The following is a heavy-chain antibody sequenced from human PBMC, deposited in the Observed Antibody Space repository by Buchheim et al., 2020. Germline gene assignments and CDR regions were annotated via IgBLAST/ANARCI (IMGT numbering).Heavy chain of an antibody. CDR1: GFSFSSYA. D-gene: IGHD2-15*01. CDR3: VKGTLPYCSGGICYPLDY. Sequence: EVQLLDSGGGLVQPGGSLRLSCATSGFSFSSYAVSWVRQAPGKRLEWVSSISASGDSTYHADSVKGRFTLSRDLSTNTVFLQMNSLRAEDTAVYYCVKGTLPYCSGGICYPLDYWGQGTL. J-gene: IGHJ4*02. CDR2: ISASGDST. V-gene: IGHV3-23*01.